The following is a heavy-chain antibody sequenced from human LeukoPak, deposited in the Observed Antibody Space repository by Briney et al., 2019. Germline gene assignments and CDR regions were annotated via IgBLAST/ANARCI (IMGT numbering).Heavy chain of an antibody. CDR3: ARADSWGEFYYYYYMDA. D-gene: IGHD3-16*01. J-gene: IGHJ6*03. V-gene: IGHV1-8*01. CDR1: GYTFTSYD. CDR2: MNPNSGNT. Sequence: ASVKVSCKASGYTFTSYDINWVRQATGQGLEWMGWMNPNSGNTGYAQKFQGRVTMTRNTSISTAYMELSSLRSEDTAVYYCARADSWGEFYYYYYMDAWGKGTTVTVSS.